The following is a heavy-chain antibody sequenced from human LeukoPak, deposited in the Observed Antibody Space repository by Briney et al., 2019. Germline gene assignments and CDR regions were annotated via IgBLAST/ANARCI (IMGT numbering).Heavy chain of an antibody. CDR1: GASVSNNIYY. CDR3: TRIRRAGRDLTGLDDY. D-gene: IGHD3-9*01. Sequence: PSETLSLTCTVSGASVSNNIYYWNWIRQPTGKGLEWIGYIYYGGSANYNPSLKSRATISLGTSKDQFSLKLSSVTAADTAVYYCTRIRRAGRDLTGLDDYWGQGTLVTVSS. CDR2: IYYGGSA. V-gene: IGHV4-61*01. J-gene: IGHJ4*02.